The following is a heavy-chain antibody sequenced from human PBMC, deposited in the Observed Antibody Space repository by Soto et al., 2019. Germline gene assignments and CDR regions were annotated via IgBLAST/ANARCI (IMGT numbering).Heavy chain of an antibody. Sequence: SVKVSCKASGGTFSSYAISWVRQAPGQGLEWMGGIIPIFGTANYAQKFQGRVTITADESTSTAYMELSSLRSEDTAVYYCARFNEDFSGGVGGTAPYYYGMDVWGQGTTVTVSS. CDR2: IIPIFGTA. D-gene: IGHD3-10*01. J-gene: IGHJ6*02. CDR3: ARFNEDFSGGVGGTAPYYYGMDV. CDR1: GGTFSSYA. V-gene: IGHV1-69*13.